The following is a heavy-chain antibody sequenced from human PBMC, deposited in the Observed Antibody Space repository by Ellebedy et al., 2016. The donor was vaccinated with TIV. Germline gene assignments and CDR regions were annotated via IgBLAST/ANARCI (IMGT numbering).Heavy chain of an antibody. CDR1: RGTFSNSG. CDR3: ARGIVAEVDAPPNGYLHAMDV. J-gene: IGHJ6*02. D-gene: IGHD2-15*01. CDR2: IIPILDTA. V-gene: IGHV1-69*13. Sequence: SVKVSXKASRGTFSNSGISWVRQAPGQGPEWMGGIIPILDTADFAQKFQGRVTITADESTTTAYMELSSLRSEDTAVYYCARGIVAEVDAPPNGYLHAMDVWGQGTTVTVSS.